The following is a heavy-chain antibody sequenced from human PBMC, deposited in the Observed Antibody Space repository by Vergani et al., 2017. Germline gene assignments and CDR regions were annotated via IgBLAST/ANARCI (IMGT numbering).Heavy chain of an antibody. CDR1: GGPISSYY. Sequence: QVQLQESGPGLVKPSETLSLTCTVSGGPISSYYWSWIRQPPGKGLEWIGYIYYSGSTNYNPSLKSRVTISVDTSKNQFSLKLSSVTAADTAVYYCARDLIENDTYGRSGYWGPGTLVTVSS. J-gene: IGHJ1*01. V-gene: IGHV4-59*01. CDR3: ARDLIENDTYGRSGY. D-gene: IGHD6-25*01. CDR2: IYYSGST.